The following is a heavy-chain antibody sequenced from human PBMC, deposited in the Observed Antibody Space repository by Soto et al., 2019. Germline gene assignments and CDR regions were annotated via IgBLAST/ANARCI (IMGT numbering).Heavy chain of an antibody. CDR3: ARDRPNCSGGSCYTDFDY. Sequence: SVKVSCKASGGTFSSYAISWVRQAPGQGLEWMGGIIPIFGTANYAQKFQGGVTITADKSTSTAYMELSSLRSEDTAVYYCARDRPNCSGGSCYTDFDYWGQGTLVTVSS. V-gene: IGHV1-69*06. CDR1: GGTFSSYA. CDR2: IIPIFGTA. D-gene: IGHD2-15*01. J-gene: IGHJ4*02.